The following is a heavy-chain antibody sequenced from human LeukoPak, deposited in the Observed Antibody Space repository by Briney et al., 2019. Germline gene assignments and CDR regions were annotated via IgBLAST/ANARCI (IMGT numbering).Heavy chain of an antibody. D-gene: IGHD6-13*01. CDR3: ARGRFSSSWYIFDP. Sequence: SETLSLTCTVTGGSFSSDNYYWSWLRQPPGKGLEWIGYIYNSGSTNCSPSLKSRVTMSADTSKNQLSLKLSAVTAADTAVYYCARGRFSSSWYIFDPWGQGALVTVSS. V-gene: IGHV4-61*01. CDR1: GGSFSSDNYY. CDR2: IYNSGST. J-gene: IGHJ5*02.